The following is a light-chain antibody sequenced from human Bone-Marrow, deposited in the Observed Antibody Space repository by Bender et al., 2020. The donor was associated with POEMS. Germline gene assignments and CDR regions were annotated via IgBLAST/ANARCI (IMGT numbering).Light chain of an antibody. Sequence: QSALTQPASVSGSPGQSITISCTGSSSDVGRYSLVSWYQQQPGKAPRLVIYDVTARPSGVSNRFSGSKSGNTASLTISGLQAEDEAAYFCQSYDSDLNGWVFGGGTKLTVL. J-gene: IGLJ3*02. CDR3: QSYDSDLNGWV. V-gene: IGLV2-23*02. CDR2: DVT. CDR1: SSDVGRYSL.